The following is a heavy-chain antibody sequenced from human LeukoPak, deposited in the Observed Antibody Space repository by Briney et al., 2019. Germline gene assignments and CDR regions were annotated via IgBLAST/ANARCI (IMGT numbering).Heavy chain of an antibody. V-gene: IGHV3-64*01. J-gene: IGHJ6*03. D-gene: IGHD3-16*01. CDR3: ARGHYGLYYYYMDV. Sequence: GGSLRLSCAASGFTFSNYGMSWVRQAPGKGLEYVSAISSNGGSTYYANSVKGRFTISRDNSKNTLYLQMGSLRAEDMAVYYCARGHYGLYYYYMDVWGKGTTVTVSS. CDR2: ISSNGGST. CDR1: GFTFSNYG.